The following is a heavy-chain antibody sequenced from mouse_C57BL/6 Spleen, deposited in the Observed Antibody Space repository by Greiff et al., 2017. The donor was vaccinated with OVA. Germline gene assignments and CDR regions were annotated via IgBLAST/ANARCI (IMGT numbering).Heavy chain of an antibody. J-gene: IGHJ3*01. CDR3: TRPFAY. CDR2: IDPETGGT. V-gene: IGHV1-15*01. CDR1: GYTFTDYE. Sequence: QVQLQQSGAELVRPGASVTLSCKASGYTFTDYEMPWVKQTPVHGLEWIGAIDPETGGTAYNQKFKGKAILTADKSSSTAYMELRSLTSEDSAVYYCTRPFAYWGQGTLVTVSA.